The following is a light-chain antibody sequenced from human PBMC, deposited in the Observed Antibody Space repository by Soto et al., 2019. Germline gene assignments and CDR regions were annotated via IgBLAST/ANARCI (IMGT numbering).Light chain of an antibody. CDR3: QQYNRPLT. V-gene: IGKV1-5*03. CDR1: QSIRSW. CDR2: KAS. Sequence: DIQMTQSPSTLSASVGDRVTITCRASQSIRSWLAWYQQKPGKAPKLLIYKASSLERGVPSRFSGSGSGTEFTLTISRLQPDDFATYYCQQYNRPLTFGGGTKVEIK. J-gene: IGKJ4*01.